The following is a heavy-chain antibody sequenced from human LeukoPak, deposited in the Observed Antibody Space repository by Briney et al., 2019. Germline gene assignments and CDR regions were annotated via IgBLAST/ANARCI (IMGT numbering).Heavy chain of an antibody. J-gene: IGHJ4*02. Sequence: ASVKVSCKASGYTFTSYGISWVRQAPGQGLEWMGWISAYNGNTNYAQKLQGRVTMTTDTSTSTAYMELRSLRSDDTAVYYCARDVSGSYSSDFDYWGQGTLVTVSS. D-gene: IGHD1-26*01. CDR1: GYTFTSYG. V-gene: IGHV1-18*01. CDR2: ISAYNGNT. CDR3: ARDVSGSYSSDFDY.